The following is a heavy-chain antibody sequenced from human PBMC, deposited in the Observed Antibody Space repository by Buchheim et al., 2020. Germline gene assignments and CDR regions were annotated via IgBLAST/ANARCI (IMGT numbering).Heavy chain of an antibody. CDR3: ARDDSSSSGRYYYYGMDV. D-gene: IGHD6-6*01. CDR2: IIPILGIA. CDR1: GGTFSSYA. J-gene: IGHJ6*02. Sequence: QVQLVQSGAEVKKPGSSVKVSCKASGGTFSSYAISWVRQAPGQGLEWMGRIIPILGIANYAQKFQGRVTITADKSTSTAYMELSSLRSEDTAVYYCARDDSSSSGRYYYYGMDVWGQETT. V-gene: IGHV1-69*04.